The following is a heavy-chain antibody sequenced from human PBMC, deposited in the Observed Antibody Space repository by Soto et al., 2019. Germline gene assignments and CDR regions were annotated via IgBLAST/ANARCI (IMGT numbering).Heavy chain of an antibody. V-gene: IGHV3-7*05. CDR1: GFTFRSYW. J-gene: IGHJ1*01. D-gene: IGHD1-1*01. Sequence: EGQLVESGGGLVQPGGSLRLSCQVSGFTFRSYWKTWVRRAPGKGLEWVANINLDGSEKYYVDAVKGRFTISRDNAKNSLHQDLRYLRLNDTAVYYCARGAMAGNEVPGDWGQGTLVTVSS. CDR2: INLDGSEK. CDR3: ARGAMAGNEVPGD.